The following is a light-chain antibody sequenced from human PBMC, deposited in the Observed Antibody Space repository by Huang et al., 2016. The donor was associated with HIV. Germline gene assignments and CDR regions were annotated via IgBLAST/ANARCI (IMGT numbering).Light chain of an antibody. V-gene: IGKV3-11*01. CDR3: QQRDNWPPIT. CDR1: QSVNNY. CDR2: EAS. Sequence: EIVLTQSPATLSLSPGERATLSCRASQSVNNYLAWYQQKPGQAPRLLIYEASNRATGIPARFSGSGSGTDFTLTISSLEAEDSAVYYCQQRDNWPPITFGQGTRLEIK. J-gene: IGKJ5*01.